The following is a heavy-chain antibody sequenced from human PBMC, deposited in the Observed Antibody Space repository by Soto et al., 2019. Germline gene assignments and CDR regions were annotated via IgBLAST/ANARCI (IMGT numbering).Heavy chain of an antibody. CDR1: GFTFSSYG. V-gene: IGHV3-33*01. J-gene: IGHJ6*02. CDR2: IWYDGSNK. Sequence: PVGSLRLSCAASGFTFSSYGMHWVRQAPGKGLGWVAVIWYDGSNKYYADSVKGRFTISRDNSKNTLYLQMNSLRAEDTAVYYCARIGGAYGSGRNGMDVWGQGTTVTVSS. CDR3: ARIGGAYGSGRNGMDV. D-gene: IGHD3-10*01.